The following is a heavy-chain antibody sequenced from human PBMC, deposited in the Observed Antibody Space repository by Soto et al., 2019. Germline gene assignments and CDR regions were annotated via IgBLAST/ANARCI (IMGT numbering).Heavy chain of an antibody. J-gene: IGHJ3*02. CDR2: VSYSGNT. CDR1: DGSISSYY. D-gene: IGHD1-26*01. V-gene: IGHV4-59*08. Sequence: SETLSLTCTVSDGSISSYYWSWIRQPPGKGLEWIGYVSYSGNTNYNPSLKSRVSISVDTSKNQFSLKLSSVTAADTAAYYCARHGATTTDDAFDIWGRGTMVTVSS. CDR3: ARHGATTTDDAFDI.